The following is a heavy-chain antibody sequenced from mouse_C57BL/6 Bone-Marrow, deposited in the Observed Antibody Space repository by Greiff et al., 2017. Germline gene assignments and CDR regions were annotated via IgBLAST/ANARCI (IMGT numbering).Heavy chain of an antibody. CDR3: DRAHFYDGYCGYVDY. D-gene: IGHD2-3*01. Sequence: VQLQQSVAELVRPGASVKLSCTASGFNIKNTYMHWVKQRPEQGLEWIGRIDPANGNTKYAPKFQGKATITADTSSNTAYLQLSSLTSEDTAIYYCDRAHFYDGYCGYVDYWGQGTTLTVSS. V-gene: IGHV14-3*01. CDR1: GFNIKNTY. CDR2: IDPANGNT. J-gene: IGHJ2*01.